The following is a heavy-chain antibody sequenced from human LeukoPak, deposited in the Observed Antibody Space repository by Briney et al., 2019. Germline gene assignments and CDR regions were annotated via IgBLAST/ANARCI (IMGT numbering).Heavy chain of an antibody. D-gene: IGHD3-22*01. CDR3: AREYNYYDSSGWDAFEN. V-gene: IGHV4-59*01. CDR2: IYYSGST. CDR1: GGSISTYY. J-gene: IGHJ3*02. Sequence: SETLSLTCTVSGGSISTYYWNWIRQPPGKGLEWIGYIYYSGSTNYNPSLTGRVTISVDTSKNQFSLKLSSVTAADTAVYYCAREYNYYDSSGWDAFENWGQGTMVTVSS.